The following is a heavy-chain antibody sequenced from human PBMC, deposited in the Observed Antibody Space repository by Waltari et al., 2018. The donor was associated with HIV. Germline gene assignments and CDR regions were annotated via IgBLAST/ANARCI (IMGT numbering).Heavy chain of an antibody. V-gene: IGHV3-72*01. D-gene: IGHD2-15*01. CDR2: SRSNANGYTT. CDR1: GFTLSDHY. J-gene: IGHJ4*02. Sequence: EEQLVESGGGLVQPGGSLRLSYAASGFTLSDHYMDWVRQAPGKGMEWVGRSRSNANGYTTEYAASVEGRFSISRDEASNSAYLQMNSLKTEDTAVYFCGRGAAGSVSDYWGPGTLVTVSS. CDR3: GRGAAGSVSDY.